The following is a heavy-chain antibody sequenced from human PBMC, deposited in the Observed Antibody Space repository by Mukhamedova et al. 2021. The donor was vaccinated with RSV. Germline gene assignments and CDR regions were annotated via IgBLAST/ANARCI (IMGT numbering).Heavy chain of an antibody. Sequence: GGSLSGNSWSWIRQSPGKGLEWIGEIYHTGGTSYNPSLTSRATISVDTSKKQFSLMLTSVTAADTAVYYCSSYSSSTPHYWGQGT. CDR2: IYHTGGT. V-gene: IGHV4-34*01. J-gene: IGHJ4*02. CDR3: SSYSSSTPHY. CDR1: GGSLSGNS. D-gene: IGHD6-6*01.